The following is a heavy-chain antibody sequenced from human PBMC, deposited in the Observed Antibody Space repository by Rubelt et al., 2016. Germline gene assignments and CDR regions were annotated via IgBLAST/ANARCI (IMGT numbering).Heavy chain of an antibody. CDR1: GGSFSGYY. CDR2: INHSRST. D-gene: IGHD6-19*01. Sequence: QVQLQQWGAGLLKPSETLSLTCAVYGGSFSGYYWSWIRQPPGKGLEWIGEINHSRSTNYNPSPRGGVTISVDTSKNQFSRKLSSVTAADTAVYYCARGGAVAPAYGMDVWGQGTTVTVSS. CDR3: ARGGAVAPAYGMDV. V-gene: IGHV4-34*01. J-gene: IGHJ6*02.